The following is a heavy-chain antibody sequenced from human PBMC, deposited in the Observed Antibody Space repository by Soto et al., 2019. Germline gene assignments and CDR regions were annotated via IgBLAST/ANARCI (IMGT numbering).Heavy chain of an antibody. V-gene: IGHV4-59*08. J-gene: IGHJ4*02. CDR3: ARRWGAAFDY. D-gene: IGHD1-26*01. Sequence: QVQLQESGPGLVKPSETLSLTCTVSGGSISSYYWSWIRQPPGKGLEWIGYSYYSGSTNSNPSLKIRVTISVDTSNNQFSLKLSSVTAADTAVYYCARRWGAAFDYWGQGTLVTVSS. CDR2: SYYSGST. CDR1: GGSISSYY.